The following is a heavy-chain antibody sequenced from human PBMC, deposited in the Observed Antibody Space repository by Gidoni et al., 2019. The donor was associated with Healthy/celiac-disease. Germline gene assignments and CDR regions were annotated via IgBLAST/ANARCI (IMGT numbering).Heavy chain of an antibody. CDR1: GFTFSSYA. D-gene: IGHD6-19*01. Sequence: EVQLLESGGGLVQPGGSLRLSCAASGFTFSSYAMSLVRQAPWKGLEWVSAISGSGGSTYYADSVKGRFTISRDNSKNTLYLQMNSLRAEDTAVYYCAKSPAVAGTLDYWGQGTLVTVSS. CDR2: ISGSGGST. J-gene: IGHJ4*02. CDR3: AKSPAVAGTLDY. V-gene: IGHV3-23*01.